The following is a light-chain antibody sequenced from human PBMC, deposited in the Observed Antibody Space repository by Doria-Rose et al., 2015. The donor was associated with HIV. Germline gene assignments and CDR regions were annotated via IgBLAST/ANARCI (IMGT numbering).Light chain of an antibody. Sequence: TQSPGTLSLSPGERATPSCRASQSFSSTYLAWYQQKPGQAPSLLIYDGSTRATGIPDRFSASGSGTDFTLTISRLEPEDFALYYCHQYGTSWTFGQGTEVEI. CDR3: HQYGTSWT. J-gene: IGKJ1*01. CDR1: QSFSSTY. V-gene: IGKV3-20*01. CDR2: DGS.